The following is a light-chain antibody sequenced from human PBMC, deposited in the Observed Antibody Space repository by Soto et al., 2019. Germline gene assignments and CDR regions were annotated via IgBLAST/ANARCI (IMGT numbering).Light chain of an antibody. V-gene: IGKV1-9*01. CDR3: QQSYSTPLT. J-gene: IGKJ4*01. CDR1: QGICSY. CDR2: AAS. Sequence: QCVDVGDRLTINYRASQGICSYLALYQPKPGKAPELLIYAASTLQSGVPSRFSGSGSGTEFTLTISSLQPDDCATYYCQQSYSTPLTFGGGTKVGIK.